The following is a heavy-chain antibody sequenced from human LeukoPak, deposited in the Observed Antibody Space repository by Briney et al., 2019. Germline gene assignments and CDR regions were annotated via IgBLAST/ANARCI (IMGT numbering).Heavy chain of an antibody. Sequence: HPGGSLSLSCAASGFPFSGNVMTWVRQSPGKGLDWITVITGDGKHSYYADSVKVRSNISRDNAKTTLYLQMNNKRAEDTALYFCAKDGLYFDGSTHMYHLDTWGQGTLVAVSS. CDR1: GFPFSGNV. CDR3: AKDGLYFDGSTHMYHLDT. D-gene: IGHD3-9*01. V-gene: IGHV3-23*01. J-gene: IGHJ5*02. CDR2: ITGDGKHS.